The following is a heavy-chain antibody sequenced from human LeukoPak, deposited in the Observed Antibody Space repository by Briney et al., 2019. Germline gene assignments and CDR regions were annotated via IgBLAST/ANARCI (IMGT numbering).Heavy chain of an antibody. V-gene: IGHV3-7*01. CDR1: GFTFSNVW. CDR3: VRDLFQYGMDV. Sequence: EGSLRLSCAASGFTFSNVWMNWVRQAPGKGLEWVANIKQDGSEKYYVDSVKGRFTTSRDNAKNSLYLQMNSLRAEDTAVYYCVRDLFQYGMDVWGQGTTVTVSS. CDR2: IKQDGSEK. J-gene: IGHJ6*02.